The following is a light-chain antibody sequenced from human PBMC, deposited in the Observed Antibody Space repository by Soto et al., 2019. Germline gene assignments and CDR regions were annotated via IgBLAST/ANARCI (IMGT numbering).Light chain of an antibody. Sequence: QSVLTQPASVSGSPGQSITISCTGTSSDVGGYNYVSWYQHHPGKAPKLMIYEVSNRPSGVSNRFSGSESGNTASLTISGLQAEDEADYYCSSYTSSGTLVFGTGTKLTVL. CDR3: SSYTSSGTLV. CDR1: SSDVGGYNY. V-gene: IGLV2-14*01. CDR2: EVS. J-gene: IGLJ1*01.